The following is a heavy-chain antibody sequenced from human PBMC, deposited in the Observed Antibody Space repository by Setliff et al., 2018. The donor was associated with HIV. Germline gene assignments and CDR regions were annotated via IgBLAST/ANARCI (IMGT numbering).Heavy chain of an antibody. V-gene: IGHV3-21*01. Sequence: GGSLRLSCAASGITVTHAWMNWVRQAPGKGLEWVSSISSSSSYIYYADSVKGRFTISRDNAKNSLYLQMNSLRAEDTGIYYCASSDGSGSYPFDYWGQGTLVTVSS. CDR3: ASSDGSGSYPFDY. CDR1: GITVTHAW. D-gene: IGHD1-26*01. CDR2: ISSSSSYI. J-gene: IGHJ4*02.